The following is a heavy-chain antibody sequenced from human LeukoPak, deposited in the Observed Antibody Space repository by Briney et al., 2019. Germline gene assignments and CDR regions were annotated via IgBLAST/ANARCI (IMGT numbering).Heavy chain of an antibody. CDR1: GGSISSYY. CDR3: AREKGLFDI. Sequence: SETLSLTCIVSGGSISSYYWSWIRQPPGEGLEWIGYIYYSGSPNYNPPLKSRVAVSVDTSKNQFSLKLSSVTAADTAVYYCAREKGLFDIWGQGTMVTVSS. V-gene: IGHV4-59*01. J-gene: IGHJ3*02. CDR2: IYYSGSP.